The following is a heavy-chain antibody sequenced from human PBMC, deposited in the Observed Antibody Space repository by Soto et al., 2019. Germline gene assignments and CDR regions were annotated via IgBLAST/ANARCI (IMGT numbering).Heavy chain of an antibody. J-gene: IGHJ4*02. Sequence: GGSLRLSCAASGFTFGSHWMHWVRQAPGKGLVYVSRISSGGPTTTYAESVKGRFTISRDNARITLYLQMNSLRVEDTAVYYCARFGTSYDTSGFLYWGQGTPVTVSS. D-gene: IGHD3-22*01. V-gene: IGHV3-74*01. CDR2: ISSGGPTT. CDR3: ARFGTSYDTSGFLY. CDR1: GFTFGSHW.